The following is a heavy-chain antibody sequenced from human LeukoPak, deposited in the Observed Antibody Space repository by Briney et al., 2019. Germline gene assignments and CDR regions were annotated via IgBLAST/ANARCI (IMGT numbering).Heavy chain of an antibody. CDR1: GGSISSYY. J-gene: IGHJ4*02. CDR2: IYYSGST. CDR3: ARTGISYYFDY. V-gene: IGHV4-59*01. Sequence: SETLSLTCTVSGGSISSYYWSWIRQPPGKGLEWIGYIYYSGSTNYNPSLKSRVTISVDTSKNQFSLKLSSVTAADTAVYYCARTGISYYFDYWGQGTLVTVSS. D-gene: IGHD3-10*01.